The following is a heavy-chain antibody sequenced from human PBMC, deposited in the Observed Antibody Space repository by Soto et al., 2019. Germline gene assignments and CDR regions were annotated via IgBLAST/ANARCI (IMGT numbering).Heavy chain of an antibody. Sequence: SETLSLTCGVSGDSMSSSDYYWGWIRQPTGKGLEWIGSIYYSGSTYYNPSLQSRVAISVDTSKNQFSLKLKSVTAADTAIYYCARRTVNIRTFYSGLKTHCFDYWGQGAPVTVSS. J-gene: IGHJ4*02. CDR2: IYYSGST. D-gene: IGHD6-19*01. CDR3: ARRTVNIRTFYSGLKTHCFDY. V-gene: IGHV4-39*01. CDR1: GDSMSSSDYY.